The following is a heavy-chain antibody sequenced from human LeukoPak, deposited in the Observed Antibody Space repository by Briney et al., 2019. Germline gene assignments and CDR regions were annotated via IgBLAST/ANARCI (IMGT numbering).Heavy chain of an antibody. CDR3: ARDGSGWDC. V-gene: IGHV3-7*05. Sequence: TGGSLTLTCAASGFTFSNNWMTWVRQAPGKELEWVASINQDGSEKYYVASVKGRFTISRDNAKNSLYLQMNTLRAEDTAVYYCARDGSGWDCWGQGTLVTVSS. CDR1: GFTFSNNW. CDR2: INQDGSEK. D-gene: IGHD3-10*01. J-gene: IGHJ4*02.